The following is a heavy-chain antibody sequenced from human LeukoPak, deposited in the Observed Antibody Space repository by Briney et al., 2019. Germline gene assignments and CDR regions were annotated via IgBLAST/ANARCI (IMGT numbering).Heavy chain of an antibody. Sequence: ASVKVSCKASGGTFSSYAISWVRQAPGQGLEWMGGIISIFGTANYAQKFQGRVTITADESTSTAYMERSSLRSEDTAVYYWAREGPAAGYCSGGSCFGWTSVYHYWGQGTLVTVSS. J-gene: IGHJ4*02. CDR3: AREGPAAGYCSGGSCFGWTSVYHY. D-gene: IGHD2-15*01. V-gene: IGHV1-69*01. CDR1: GGTFSSYA. CDR2: IISIFGTA.